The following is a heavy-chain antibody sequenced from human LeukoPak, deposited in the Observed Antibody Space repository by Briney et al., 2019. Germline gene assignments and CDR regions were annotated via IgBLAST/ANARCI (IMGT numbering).Heavy chain of an antibody. CDR3: ARDPHGIYYYDSSGYYWNNWFDP. J-gene: IGHJ5*02. Sequence: ASVKVSCKASGYTFTSYGISWVRQAPGQGLGWMGWISAYNGNTNYAQKLQGRVTMTTDTSTSTAYMELRSLRSDDTAVYYCARDPHGIYYYDSSGYYWNNWFDPWGQGTLVTVSS. D-gene: IGHD3-22*01. CDR1: GYTFTSYG. CDR2: ISAYNGNT. V-gene: IGHV1-18*01.